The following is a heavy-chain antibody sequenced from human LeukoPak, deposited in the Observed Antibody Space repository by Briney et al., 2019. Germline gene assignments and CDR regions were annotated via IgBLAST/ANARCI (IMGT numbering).Heavy chain of an antibody. D-gene: IGHD4-11*01. CDR2: IKQDGSEK. Sequence: GGSLRLSCAASGFTFSSYWMSWVRQAPGKGLEWVANIKQDGSEKYYVDSVKGRFTISRDNAKNSLYLQMNSLRAEDTAVYYCARGPSTVTTERDYYYYYMDVWGKGTTVTVSS. CDR3: ARGPSTVTTERDYYYYYMDV. CDR1: GFTFSSYW. J-gene: IGHJ6*03. V-gene: IGHV3-7*01.